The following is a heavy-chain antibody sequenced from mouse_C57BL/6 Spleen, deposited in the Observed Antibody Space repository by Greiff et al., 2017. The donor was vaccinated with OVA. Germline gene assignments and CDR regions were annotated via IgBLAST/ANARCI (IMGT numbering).Heavy chain of an antibody. V-gene: IGHV1-80*01. J-gene: IGHJ4*01. CDR2: IYPGDGDT. CDR1: GYAFSSYW. Sequence: QVQLQQSGAELVKPGASVKISCKASGYAFSSYWMNWVKQRPGKGLEWIGQIYPGDGDTNYNGKFKGKATLTADKSSSQAYMQLSSLTSEDSAVYFCAKTAQATEAMDYWGQGTSVTVSS. D-gene: IGHD3-2*02. CDR3: AKTAQATEAMDY.